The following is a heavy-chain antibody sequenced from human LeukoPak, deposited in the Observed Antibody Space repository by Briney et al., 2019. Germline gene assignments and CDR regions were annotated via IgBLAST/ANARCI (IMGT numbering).Heavy chain of an antibody. CDR1: GGSISSSNW. CDR3: ARDSDSSGYYFDY. V-gene: IGHV4-4*02. CDR2: IYHSGST. J-gene: IGHJ4*02. D-gene: IGHD3-22*01. Sequence: SGTLSLTCAVSGGSISSSNWWSWVRQPPGKGLEWIGEIYHSGSTNYNPSLKSRVTISVDKSKNQFSLKLSSVTAADTAVYYCARDSDSSGYYFDYWGQGTLVTVSS.